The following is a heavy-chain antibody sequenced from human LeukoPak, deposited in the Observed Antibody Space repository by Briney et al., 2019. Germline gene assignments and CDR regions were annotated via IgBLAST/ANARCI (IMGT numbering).Heavy chain of an antibody. D-gene: IGHD6-13*01. Sequence: SGPTLVKPTQTLTLTCTFSGFSLNTDGVAVGWVRQPPGKALEWLALIYWDGDKRYSPYLGSRLTVTRDTSENKVVLTVTDVQPVDTATYFCAHHYTSSWWANFDFWGQGALVTVSS. V-gene: IGHV2-5*02. J-gene: IGHJ4*02. CDR3: AHHYTSSWWANFDF. CDR1: GFSLNTDGVA. CDR2: IYWDGDK.